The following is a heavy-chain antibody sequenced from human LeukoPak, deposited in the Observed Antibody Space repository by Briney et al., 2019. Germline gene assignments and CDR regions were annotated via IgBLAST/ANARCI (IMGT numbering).Heavy chain of an antibody. CDR1: GGSISSSNYY. J-gene: IGHJ6*03. V-gene: IGHV4-61*02. CDR2: IYTSEST. Sequence: PSQTLSLTCSVSGGSISSSNYYWSWIRQPAGKGLEWIGRIYTSESTNYNPSLKSRVTISVDTSRNQFSLKLSSVTAADTAVYYCARGSGHAYYYYYMDVWGKGTTVTVSS. D-gene: IGHD1-14*01. CDR3: ARGSGHAYYYYYMDV.